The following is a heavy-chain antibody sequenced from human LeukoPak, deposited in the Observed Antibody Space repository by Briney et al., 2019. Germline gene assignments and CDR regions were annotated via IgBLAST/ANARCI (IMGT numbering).Heavy chain of an antibody. D-gene: IGHD6-13*01. CDR1: GGTFSSYA. J-gene: IGHJ3*02. CDR2: IIPILGIA. Sequence: ASVKVSCKASGGTFSSYAISWVRQAPGQGLEWMGRIIPILGIANYAQKFQGRVTITADKSTSTAYMELSSLRSEDTAVYYCARPAAGNAFDIWGQGTMVTVSS. V-gene: IGHV1-69*04. CDR3: ARPAAGNAFDI.